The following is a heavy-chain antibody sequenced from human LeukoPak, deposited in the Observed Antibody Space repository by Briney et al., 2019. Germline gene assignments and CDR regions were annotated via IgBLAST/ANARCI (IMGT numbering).Heavy chain of an antibody. V-gene: IGHV3-30*02. J-gene: IGHJ6*03. CDR2: IRYDGSNK. D-gene: IGHD7-27*01. CDR1: GFTFSSYG. CDR3: AKDRGRLGISEYYYMDV. Sequence: PGRSLRLSCAASGFTFSSYGMHWVRQAPGKGLEWVAFIRYDGSNKYYADSVKGRFTISRDNSKNTLYLQMNSLRAEDTAVYYCAKDRGRLGISEYYYMDVWGKGTTVTVSS.